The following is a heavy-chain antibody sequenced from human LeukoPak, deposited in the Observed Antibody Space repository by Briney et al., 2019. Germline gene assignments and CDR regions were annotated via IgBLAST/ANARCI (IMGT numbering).Heavy chain of an antibody. CDR3: ARSAYYYDNSGYWFDY. V-gene: IGHV4-59*01. CDR2: IYYSGST. D-gene: IGHD3-22*01. Sequence: SETLSLTCTVSGGSISSYYWSWIRQPPGKGLEWIGYIYYSGSTNYNPSLKSRVTISVDTSKNQFSLKLSSVTAADTAVYYCARSAYYYDNSGYWFDYWGQGTLVTVSS. CDR1: GGSISSYY. J-gene: IGHJ4*02.